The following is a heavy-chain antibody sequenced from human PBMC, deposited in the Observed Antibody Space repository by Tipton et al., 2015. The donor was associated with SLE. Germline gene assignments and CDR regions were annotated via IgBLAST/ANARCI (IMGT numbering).Heavy chain of an antibody. D-gene: IGHD3-3*01. V-gene: IGHV4-38-2*01. CDR1: GYSISSSYY. J-gene: IGHJ4*02. CDR2: FAHSGSS. CDR3: ARRGVTLFGVVTSDY. Sequence: TLSLTCAVSGYSISSSYYWGWIRQPPGKGLEWIGSFAHSGSSFYNPSLKSRVSISADTSKNAFSLRVNSVTAADTAVYYCARRGVTLFGVVTSDYWGQGTLVTVSS.